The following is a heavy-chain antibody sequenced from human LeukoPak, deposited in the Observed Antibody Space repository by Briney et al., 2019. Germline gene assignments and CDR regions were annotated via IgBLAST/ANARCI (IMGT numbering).Heavy chain of an antibody. J-gene: IGHJ4*02. CDR3: ARVRPYDYVWGSYRPLDY. V-gene: IGHV3-53*01. Sequence: GGSLRLSCAASGFTVSTNYMSWVRQAPGRGLEWVSVNYSGGSTYYADSVKGRFTISRDNSKNTLYLQMNSLSPEDTAMYYCARVRPYDYVWGSYRPLDYWGQGALVTVSS. D-gene: IGHD3-16*02. CDR1: GFTVSTNY. CDR2: NYSGGST.